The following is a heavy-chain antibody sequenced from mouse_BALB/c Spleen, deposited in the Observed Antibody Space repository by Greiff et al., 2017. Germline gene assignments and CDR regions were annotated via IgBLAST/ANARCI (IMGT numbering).Heavy chain of an antibody. CDR3: ARSEYYGSSPNWYFDV. Sequence: VQLQQPGAELVKPGAPVKLSCKASGYTFTSYWMNWVKQRPGRGLEWIGRIDPSDSETHYNQKFKDKATLTVDKSSSTAYIQLSSLTSEDSAVYYCARSEYYGSSPNWYFDVWGAGTTVTVSS. J-gene: IGHJ1*01. D-gene: IGHD1-1*01. CDR2: IDPSDSET. V-gene: IGHV1-69*02. CDR1: GYTFTSYW.